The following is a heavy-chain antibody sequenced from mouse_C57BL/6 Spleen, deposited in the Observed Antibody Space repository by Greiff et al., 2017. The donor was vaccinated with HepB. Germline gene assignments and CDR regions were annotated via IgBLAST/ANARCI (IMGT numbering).Heavy chain of an antibody. V-gene: IGHV1-12*01. D-gene: IGHD1-3*01. CDR2: IYPGNGDT. CDR3: AREGVRSAWFAY. Sequence: LQESGAELVRPGASVKMSCKASGYTFTSYYMHWVKQTPRQGLEWIGAIYPGNGDTSYNQKFKGKATLTVDKSSSTAYMQLSSLTSEDSAVYFCAREGVRSAWFAYWGQGTLVTVSA. CDR1: GYTFTSYY. J-gene: IGHJ3*01.